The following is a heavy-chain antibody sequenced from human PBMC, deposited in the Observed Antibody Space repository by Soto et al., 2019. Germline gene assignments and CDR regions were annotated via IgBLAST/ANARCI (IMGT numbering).Heavy chain of an antibody. CDR3: AREDVGCSCGSCYSFFDY. D-gene: IGHD2-15*01. CDR2: INSDGSST. CDR1: GFTFSSYW. V-gene: IGHV3-74*01. Sequence: EVQLVESGGGIVQPGVSLRLSCAASGFTFSSYWMHWVRQAPGKGLVWVSRINSDGSSTSYADSVKGRFTISRDNAKNRLYLQMNSLRAEDTAVYYCAREDVGCSCGSCYSFFDYLGQGTLVTVSS. J-gene: IGHJ4*02.